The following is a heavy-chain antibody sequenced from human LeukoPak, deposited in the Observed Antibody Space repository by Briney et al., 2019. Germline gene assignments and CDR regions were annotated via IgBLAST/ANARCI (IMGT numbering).Heavy chain of an antibody. V-gene: IGHV3-23*01. CDR1: GYTFSSYA. CDR2: ISGSGGST. D-gene: IGHD5-12*01. CDR3: AKGFGYELARAPYFDY. Sequence: GGYLRLSCAASGYTFSSYAKSWVREAPGKGLEWVSAISGSGGSTYYADSVKGRFTISRDNSKNTLYLQMNSLRAEDTAVYYCAKGFGYELARAPYFDYWGQGTLVTVSS. J-gene: IGHJ4*02.